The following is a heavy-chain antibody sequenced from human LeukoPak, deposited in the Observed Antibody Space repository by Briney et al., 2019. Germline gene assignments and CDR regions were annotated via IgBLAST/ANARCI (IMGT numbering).Heavy chain of an antibody. V-gene: IGHV1-2*02. CDR3: ARGPMPYSGSPFIDY. D-gene: IGHD1-26*01. J-gene: IGHJ4*02. CDR2: INPNSGGT. CDR1: GYTFTGYY. Sequence: GASVKVSCKASGYTFTGYYMHWVRQAPGQGLEWMGWINPNSGGTNYAQKFQGRVTMTRDTSISTAYMELSRLRSDDTAVYYCARGPMPYSGSPFIDYWGQGTLVTVSS.